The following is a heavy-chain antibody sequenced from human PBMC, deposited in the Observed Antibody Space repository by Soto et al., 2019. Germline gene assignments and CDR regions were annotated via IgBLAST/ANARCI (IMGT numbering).Heavy chain of an antibody. CDR2: INPNSGGT. Sequence: ASVEVSCKASGYTFTGYYIHWVRQAPGQGLEWMGWINPNSGGTNYAQKFQGWVTMTRDTSISTAYMELSRLRSDDTAVYYCARGASYYSMYYYYYGMDVWGQGTTVTVSS. CDR3: ARGASYYSMYYYYYGMDV. V-gene: IGHV1-2*04. CDR1: GYTFTGYY. J-gene: IGHJ6*02. D-gene: IGHD2-15*01.